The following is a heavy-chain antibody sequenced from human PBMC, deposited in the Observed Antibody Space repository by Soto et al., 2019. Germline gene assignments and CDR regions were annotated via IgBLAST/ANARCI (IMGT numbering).Heavy chain of an antibody. Sequence: QVQLVESGGGVVQPGRSLRLSCAASGFTFSSYAMHWVRQAPGKGLEWVAVISYDGSNKYYADSVKGRFTISRDNSKNTLYLQMNSLRAEDTAVYYSASQTAMVTFDYWGQLTLVTVSS. V-gene: IGHV3-30-3*01. D-gene: IGHD5-18*01. CDR2: ISYDGSNK. CDR1: GFTFSSYA. J-gene: IGHJ4*02. CDR3: ASQTAMVTFDY.